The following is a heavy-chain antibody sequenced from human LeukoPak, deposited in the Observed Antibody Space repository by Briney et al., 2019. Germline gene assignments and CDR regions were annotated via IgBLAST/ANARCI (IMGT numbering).Heavy chain of an antibody. CDR3: EKPFGSISSRSVYFAY. CDR2: ISSSGSTI. Sequence: GGSLRLSCAASGFTFSSYEMNWVRQAPGKGLEWVSYISSSGSTIYYADSVKGRFTISRDNAKNSLYLQMNSLRIEDTALYYCEKPFGSISSRSVYFAYWGQETLVTASS. CDR1: GFTFSSYE. D-gene: IGHD3-3*01. J-gene: IGHJ4*02. V-gene: IGHV3-48*03.